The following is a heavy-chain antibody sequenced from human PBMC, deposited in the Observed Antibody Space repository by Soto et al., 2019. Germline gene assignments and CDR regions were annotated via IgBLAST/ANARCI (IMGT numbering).Heavy chain of an antibody. J-gene: IGHJ6*02. CDR2: LHGSGST. V-gene: IGHV3-53*01. CDR1: GFTVSTNY. CDR3: ARKPPAAIQGWAYGMDV. Sequence: QPGGSLRLSCVASGFTVSTNYLSWVRQVPGKGLEWVSVLHGSGSTSYADSVKGRFTISRDNARNTFYLQMNSLRVEDTAVYYCARKPPAAIQGWAYGMDVWGQGTTVTVS. D-gene: IGHD2-2*01.